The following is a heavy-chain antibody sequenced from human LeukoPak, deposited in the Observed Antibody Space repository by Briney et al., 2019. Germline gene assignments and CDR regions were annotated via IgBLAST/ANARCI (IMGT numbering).Heavy chain of an antibody. Sequence: SETLSLTCTVSGGSISSYYWSWIRQPPGQGLEWIGYIYYSGSTNYNPSLKSRVTISVDTSKNQFSLKLSSVTAADTAVYYCARGRRPMVAATGYWGQGTLVTVSS. CDR3: ARGRRPMVAATGY. CDR2: IYYSGST. D-gene: IGHD2-15*01. V-gene: IGHV4-59*01. J-gene: IGHJ4*02. CDR1: GGSISSYY.